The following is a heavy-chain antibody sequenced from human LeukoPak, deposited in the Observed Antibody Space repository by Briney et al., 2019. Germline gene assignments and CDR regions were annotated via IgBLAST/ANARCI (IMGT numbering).Heavy chain of an antibody. Sequence: AGSLRLSCAASGFTVDSNYLSWVRQAPGKGLEWVSTIYTGGNTSCAASVKGRFTISRDFSKNTVFLHRSSMRAEDTAMYYCARGDDSGYYDYFDYWGQGALVTVSS. D-gene: IGHD3-22*01. CDR3: ARGDDSGYYDYFDY. V-gene: IGHV3-53*01. CDR1: GFTVDSNY. J-gene: IGHJ4*02. CDR2: IYTGGNT.